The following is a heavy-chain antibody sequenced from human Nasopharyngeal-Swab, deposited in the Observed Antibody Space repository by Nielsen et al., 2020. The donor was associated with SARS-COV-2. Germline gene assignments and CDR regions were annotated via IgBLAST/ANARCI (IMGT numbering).Heavy chain of an antibody. Sequence: GESLKISCKGSGYSFASYWIGWVRQMPGKGLKWMGIIYPGDSDTRYSPSFQGQVTISADKSISTAYLQWSSLKASDTAMYYCARQENDSIFGVAGYYYYYMDVWGKGTTVTVSS. V-gene: IGHV5-51*01. J-gene: IGHJ6*03. CDR1: GYSFASYW. D-gene: IGHD3-3*01. CDR3: ARQENDSIFGVAGYYYYYMDV. CDR2: IYPGDSDT.